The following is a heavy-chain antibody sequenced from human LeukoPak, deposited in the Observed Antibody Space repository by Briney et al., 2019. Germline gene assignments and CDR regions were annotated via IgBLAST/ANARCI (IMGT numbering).Heavy chain of an antibody. CDR2: INRDGSRT. J-gene: IGHJ4*02. V-gene: IGHV3-74*01. Sequence: PGGSLRLSCAASGFTFSNHWMHWVRQAPGKGLMWVSRINRDGSRTDYAGSVKGRFTISRDDAKNTLYLQVNSLRAEDTAVYFCARGGSDTAMAHDYWGQGTLVTVSS. D-gene: IGHD5-18*01. CDR1: GFTFSNHW. CDR3: ARGGSDTAMAHDY.